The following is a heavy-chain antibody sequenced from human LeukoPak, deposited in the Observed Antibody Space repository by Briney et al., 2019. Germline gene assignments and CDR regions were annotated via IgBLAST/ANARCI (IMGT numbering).Heavy chain of an antibody. CDR3: ARDEGCSGWCCENSFDY. Sequence: SGGSLRLSCAASGFTFSSYGMHWVRQAPGKALEWVAVIWYDGSNKYYADSVKGRFTISRDNSKNTLYLQMNSLRAEDTAVYYCARDEGCSGWCCENSFDYWGQGTLVTVSS. CDR2: IWYDGSNK. J-gene: IGHJ4*02. D-gene: IGHD6-19*01. CDR1: GFTFSSYG. V-gene: IGHV3-33*01.